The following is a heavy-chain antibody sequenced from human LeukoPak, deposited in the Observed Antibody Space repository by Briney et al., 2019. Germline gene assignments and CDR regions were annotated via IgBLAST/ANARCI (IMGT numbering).Heavy chain of an antibody. CDR3: ASITMVRGVMTWFDP. Sequence: GESLKTSCKGSGYSFTSYWIGWVRQMPGKGLEWMGIIYPGDSDTRYSPSFQGQVTISADKSISTAYLQWSSLKASDTAMYYCASITMVRGVMTWFDPWGRGTLVTVSS. D-gene: IGHD3-10*01. V-gene: IGHV5-51*01. CDR2: IYPGDSDT. CDR1: GYSFTSYW. J-gene: IGHJ5*02.